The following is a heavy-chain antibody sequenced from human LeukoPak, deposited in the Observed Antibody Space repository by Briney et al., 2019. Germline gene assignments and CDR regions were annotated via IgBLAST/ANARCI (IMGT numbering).Heavy chain of an antibody. CDR3: ARAISVGYFDY. CDR1: GFTFSNYD. D-gene: IGHD4-23*01. V-gene: IGHV3-48*03. CDR2: ISNSGGTM. Sequence: GGSLRLSCAASGFTFSNYDMNWVRQAPGKGLEWVSYISNSGGTMYYADSVKGRFTISRDNAKNSLYLQMNSLRAEDTAVYYCARAISVGYFDYWGQGTLVTVSS. J-gene: IGHJ4*02.